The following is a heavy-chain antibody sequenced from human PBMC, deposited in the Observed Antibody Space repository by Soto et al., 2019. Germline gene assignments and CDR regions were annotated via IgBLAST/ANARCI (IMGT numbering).Heavy chain of an antibody. CDR2: ISYSGNT. Sequence: PSETLSLTCTVSGGSISSFHWSWVRQPPGKGLESIGYISYSGNTNYNPSLKSRVTISADTSKNQLSLKLNSVTAADTAVYYCARGGASTWYDWFDPWGQGILVTVSS. D-gene: IGHD6-13*01. CDR1: GGSISSFH. J-gene: IGHJ5*02. CDR3: ARGGASTWYDWFDP. V-gene: IGHV4-59*01.